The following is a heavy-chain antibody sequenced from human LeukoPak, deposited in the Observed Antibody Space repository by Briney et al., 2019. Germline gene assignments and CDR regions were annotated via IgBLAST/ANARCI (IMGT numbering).Heavy chain of an antibody. V-gene: IGHV4-59*13. D-gene: IGHD5-18*01. Sequence: PSETLSLTCTVSIHSINRSYEIWLPQPTEKALEWIGYISYSGSTSSNPSLRSRVTISVDPSKKQFSLRLTSVTAADTAMYYCARGGQLNWFDPGGEGTLVSVSS. J-gene: IGHJ5*02. CDR3: ARGGQLNWFDP. CDR1: IHSINRSY. CDR2: ISYSGST.